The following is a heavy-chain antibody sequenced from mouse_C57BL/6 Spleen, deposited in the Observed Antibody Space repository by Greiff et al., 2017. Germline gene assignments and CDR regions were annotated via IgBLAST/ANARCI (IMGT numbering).Heavy chain of an antibody. CDR1: GYTFTDHT. V-gene: IGHV1-78*01. Sequence: VQLVESDAGLVKPGASVKISCKVSGYTFTDHTIHWMKQRPEQGLEWIGYIYPRDGSTKYNEKFKGKATLTADKSSSPAYMQLNSLTSEDSAVYFCARSSIATVVEGGFAYWGQGTLVTVSA. D-gene: IGHD1-1*01. J-gene: IGHJ3*01. CDR2: IYPRDGST. CDR3: ARSSIATVVEGGFAY.